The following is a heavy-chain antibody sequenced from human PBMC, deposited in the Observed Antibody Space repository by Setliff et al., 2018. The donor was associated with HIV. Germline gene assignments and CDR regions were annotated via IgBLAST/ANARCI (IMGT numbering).Heavy chain of an antibody. J-gene: IGHJ4*02. CDR1: GGSASSDNYY. Sequence: PSETLSLTCTVSGGSASSDNYYWSWIRQHPGKGLEWIGYIYYSGSTYYNPSLKSRLTISVDTSKNQFSLKLKYVTASDTAMYYCARVYGDFEENLFYFDNWGLGTLVTVSS. CDR2: IYYSGST. V-gene: IGHV4-31*03. D-gene: IGHD4-17*01. CDR3: ARVYGDFEENLFYFDN.